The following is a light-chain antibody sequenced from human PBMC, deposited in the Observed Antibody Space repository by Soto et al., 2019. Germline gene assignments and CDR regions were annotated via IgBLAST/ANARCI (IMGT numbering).Light chain of an antibody. CDR2: EDN. Sequence: NFMLTQPHSVSESPGKTVTISCTRSSGSIASNSVQWYQQHPGSAPTTVIYEDNQRPSGVPDRFSGSTDGSSNSASLTISGLQTVDEADYCCQSYDTSTLVFGGGTKVTVL. CDR1: SGSIASNS. CDR3: QSYDTSTLV. V-gene: IGLV6-57*04. J-gene: IGLJ2*01.